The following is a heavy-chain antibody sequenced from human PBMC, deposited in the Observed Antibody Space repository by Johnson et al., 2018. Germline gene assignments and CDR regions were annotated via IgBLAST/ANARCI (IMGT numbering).Heavy chain of an antibody. D-gene: IGHD1-1*01. V-gene: IGHV3-30-3*01. Sequence: QVQLVESGGGVVQPGRSLRLSCAASGFTFSNYAMNWVRQTPGKGLEWVAIISYDGNNKYYADSVKGRFTNSRDNSKGTLFLQMNSHRVEETAVYHCARTTLPLLLRGASDIWGQGTMVTVSS. CDR1: GFTFSNYA. J-gene: IGHJ3*02. CDR2: ISYDGNNK. CDR3: ARTTLPLLLRGASDI.